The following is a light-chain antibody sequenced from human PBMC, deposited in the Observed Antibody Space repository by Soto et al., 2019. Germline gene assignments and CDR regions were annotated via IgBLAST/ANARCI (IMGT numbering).Light chain of an antibody. CDR2: GAF. J-gene: IGKJ1*01. CDR3: QQYNDWPLT. V-gene: IGKV3-15*01. Sequence: EIALKQSPGTLSLSPGARATLSCRASQSVSSDLAWYQQKPGQAPSLLIYGAFTRATGIPARFSGTGSGTEFTLTISSLQSEDFALYYCQQYNDWPLTFGQGTKVDI. CDR1: QSVSSD.